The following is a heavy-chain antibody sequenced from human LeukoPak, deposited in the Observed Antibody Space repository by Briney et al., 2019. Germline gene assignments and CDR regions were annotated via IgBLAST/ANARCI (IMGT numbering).Heavy chain of an antibody. J-gene: IGHJ4*02. D-gene: IGHD6-19*01. V-gene: IGHV3-11*03. Sequence: GGSLRLSCAASGFTFSDHYMNWIRQAPGKGLEWISYISGSSSDTNYADSVKGRFTISRDNAKNSLFLQMNSLRVEDTAVYYCARMGQWLALDYWGQGTLVTVSS. CDR3: ARMGQWLALDY. CDR1: GFTFSDHY. CDR2: ISGSSSDT.